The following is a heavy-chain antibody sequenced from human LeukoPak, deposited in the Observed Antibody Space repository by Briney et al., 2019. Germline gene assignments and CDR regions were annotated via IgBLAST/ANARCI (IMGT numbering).Heavy chain of an antibody. CDR2: INHSGST. CDR1: GGSFSGYY. D-gene: IGHD3-10*01. Sequence: SETLSLTCAVYGGSFSGYYWSWIRQPPGKGLEWIGEINHSGSTKYNPSLKSRVTISVDTSKNQFSLKLSSVTAADTAVYYCARGLLLWFGELLGGYNWFDPWGQGTLVTVSS. J-gene: IGHJ5*02. CDR3: ARGLLLWFGELLGGYNWFDP. V-gene: IGHV4-34*01.